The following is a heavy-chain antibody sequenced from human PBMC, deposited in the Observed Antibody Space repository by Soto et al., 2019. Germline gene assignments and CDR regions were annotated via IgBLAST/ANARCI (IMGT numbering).Heavy chain of an antibody. CDR3: ASAPGDAFDI. V-gene: IGHV4-59*01. CDR2: IYYSGST. J-gene: IGHJ3*02. Sequence: QVQLQESGPGLVKPSETLSLTCTVSGGSISSYYWSWIRQPPGKGLEWIGYIYYSGSTNYNPSLKSRVTISVDTSKNQFSLKLSSVTAADTAVYYCASAPGDAFDIWGQGTMVTVSS. CDR1: GGSISSYY.